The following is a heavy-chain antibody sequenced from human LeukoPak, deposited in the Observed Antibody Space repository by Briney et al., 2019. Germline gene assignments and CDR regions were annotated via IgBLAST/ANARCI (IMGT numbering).Heavy chain of an antibody. D-gene: IGHD1-1*01. CDR2: IYPGDSDT. Sequence: GESLKISCKGSGYTFTKNWIGWVRQVPGKGLEWVVIIYPGDSDTRYSPSFQGQVTISADQSISTAYLQWSSLKASDTAMYYCARQGNNWYSFNYWGQGTLVTVSS. CDR1: GYTFTKNW. CDR3: ARQGNNWYSFNY. V-gene: IGHV5-51*01. J-gene: IGHJ4*02.